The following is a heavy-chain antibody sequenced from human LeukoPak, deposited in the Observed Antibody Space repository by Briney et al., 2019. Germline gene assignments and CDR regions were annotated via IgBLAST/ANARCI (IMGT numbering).Heavy chain of an antibody. CDR3: ARAGVPTIFGVVTRLELDY. CDR2: ISAYNGNT. CDR1: GDTFTNYG. J-gene: IGHJ4*02. V-gene: IGHV1-18*01. Sequence: ASGKVSCKASGDTFTNYGISWVRQAPGQGLEWMGWISAYNGNTNYAQNLQGRVTMSTDTSTSTAYMELRSLRSDDTAVYYCARAGVPTIFGVVTRLELDYWGQGTLVTVSS. D-gene: IGHD3-3*01.